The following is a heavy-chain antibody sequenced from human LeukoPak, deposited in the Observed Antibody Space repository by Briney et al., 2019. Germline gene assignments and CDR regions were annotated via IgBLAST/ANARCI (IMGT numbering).Heavy chain of an antibody. D-gene: IGHD3-10*01. V-gene: IGHV4-4*07. CDR2: IYTSGST. CDR1: GGSISSYY. CDR3: ARSHYGSGSYYSVGDY. Sequence: SETLSLTCTVSGGSISSYYWSWIRQPAGKGLEWIGRIYTSGSTNYNPSLKSRVTISVDTSKNQFSLKLSSVTAADTAVYYCARSHYGSGSYYSVGDYWGQGTLVTVSS. J-gene: IGHJ4*02.